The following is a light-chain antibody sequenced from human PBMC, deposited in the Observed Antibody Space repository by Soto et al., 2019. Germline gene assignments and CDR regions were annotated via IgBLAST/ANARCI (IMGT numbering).Light chain of an antibody. Sequence: EIVMTQSPATLSVSPGERATLSCRASQSISSNLAWYQQKPGQAPRLLMFRTSSRATGSPARFSGSGSGTEFNLTISSLQSEDFAVYYCQQYNNWQFGQGTKVDIK. CDR3: QQYNNWQ. CDR2: RTS. CDR1: QSISSN. J-gene: IGKJ1*01. V-gene: IGKV3-15*01.